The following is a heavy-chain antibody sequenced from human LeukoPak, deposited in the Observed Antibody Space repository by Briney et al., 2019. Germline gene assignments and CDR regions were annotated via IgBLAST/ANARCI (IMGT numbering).Heavy chain of an antibody. V-gene: IGHV3-7*05. D-gene: IGHD1-14*01. CDR1: GFTFSNAW. CDR2: IKEDGSEK. J-gene: IGHJ4*02. CDR3: GRTTQSDY. Sequence: GGSLRLSCAASGFTFSNAWMSWVRQAPGKGLEWVASIKEDGSEKYYVDSVKGRFTISRDNAKNSLYLQMNSLRAEDTAVYYCGRTTQSDYWGQGTLVTVSS.